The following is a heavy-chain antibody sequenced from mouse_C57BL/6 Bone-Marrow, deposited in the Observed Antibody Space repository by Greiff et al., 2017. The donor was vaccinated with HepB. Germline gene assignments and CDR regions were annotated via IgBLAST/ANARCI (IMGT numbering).Heavy chain of an antibody. CDR1: GYTFTSYW. CDR3: ARGGVDFDD. J-gene: IGHJ2*01. CDR2: IDPNSGGT. V-gene: IGHV1-72*01. Sequence: QVQLKQPGAELVKPGASVKLSCKASGYTFTSYWMPWVKQRPGRGLEWIGRIDPNSGGTKYNEKFKSKATLTVDKPSSTAYMQRSSLTSEDSAVYYCARGGVDFDDWGQGTTLTVSS.